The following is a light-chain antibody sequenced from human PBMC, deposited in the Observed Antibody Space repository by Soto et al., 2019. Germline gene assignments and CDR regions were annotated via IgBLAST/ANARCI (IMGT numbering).Light chain of an antibody. CDR1: QSVSGN. CDR3: QQYNDWPPKQYT. Sequence: EIVMTQSPATLSVSSGERATLSCRASQSVSGNLAWYQHKPGQAPRLLIYGASTRATGIPARFSASGSGTEFSLTISSLQSEDFAVYYCQQYNDWPPKQYTFGQGTKLEIK. J-gene: IGKJ2*01. V-gene: IGKV3-15*01. CDR2: GAS.